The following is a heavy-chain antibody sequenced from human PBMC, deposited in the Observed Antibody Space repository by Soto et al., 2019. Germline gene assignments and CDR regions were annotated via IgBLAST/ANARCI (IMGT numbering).Heavy chain of an antibody. Sequence: EVQLLESGGGLVQPGGSLRLSCVGSGFTFINYAMNWVRQTPGKGLEWVSTISGGGDRTFDADTVKGRFTISRDNSKNMVNLQMTSLRADDSAVYYCARRVLGSTSRPDWWYFDLWGRGTLVPVSS. J-gene: IGHJ2*01. V-gene: IGHV3-23*01. CDR3: ARRVLGSTSRPDWWYFDL. CDR2: ISGGGDRT. CDR1: GFTFINYA. D-gene: IGHD2-2*01.